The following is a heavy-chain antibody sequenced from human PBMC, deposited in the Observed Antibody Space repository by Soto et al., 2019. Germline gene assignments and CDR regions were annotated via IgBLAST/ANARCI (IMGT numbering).Heavy chain of an antibody. CDR2: IYPGDSDT. Sequence: VASLKISGEGSGDSYTSYWIGWVRQMPRKGLEWMGIIYPGDSDTRYSPSFQGQVTISADKSISTAYLQWSSLKASDTAMYYCARFRTSHGPAAFDIWGQGTMVNVSS. J-gene: IGHJ3*02. D-gene: IGHD2-2*01. CDR3: ARFRTSHGPAAFDI. V-gene: IGHV5-51*01. CDR1: GDSYTSYW.